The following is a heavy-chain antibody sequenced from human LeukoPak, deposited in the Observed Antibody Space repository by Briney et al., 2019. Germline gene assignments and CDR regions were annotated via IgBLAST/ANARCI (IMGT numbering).Heavy chain of an antibody. V-gene: IGHV1-2*04. Sequence: ASVKVSCKASGYTFTGYYMRWVRQAPGQGLEWMGWINPNSGGTNYAQKFQGWVTMTRDTSISTAYMELSRLRSDDTAVYYCARDPAIWFGELDYWGQGTLVTVSS. CDR2: INPNSGGT. CDR3: ARDPAIWFGELDY. J-gene: IGHJ4*02. CDR1: GYTFTGYY. D-gene: IGHD3-10*01.